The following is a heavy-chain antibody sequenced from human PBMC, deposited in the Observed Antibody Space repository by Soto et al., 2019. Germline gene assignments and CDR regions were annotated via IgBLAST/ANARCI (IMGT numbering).Heavy chain of an antibody. J-gene: IGHJ4*02. D-gene: IGHD2-2*01. Sequence: GASVKVSCKASGYTFTSYYMHWVRQAPGQGLEWMGIIHPSGGSTVYAQKLQARVTMTRDTSTSTFYMELSSLRSEDTAVYYCARDIVRVPSAWYEFDSWGQGTLVTVSS. CDR3: ARDIVRVPSAWYEFDS. V-gene: IGHV1-46*03. CDR2: IHPSGGST. CDR1: GYTFTSYY.